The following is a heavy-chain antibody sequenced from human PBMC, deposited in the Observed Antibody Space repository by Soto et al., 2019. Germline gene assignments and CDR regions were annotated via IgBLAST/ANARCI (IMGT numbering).Heavy chain of an antibody. CDR2: ISAYNGNT. CDR1: GYTFTSYG. J-gene: IGHJ3*02. CDR3: ARETEYYDSSGYYNLAFDI. D-gene: IGHD3-22*01. V-gene: IGHV1-18*01. Sequence: ASVKVSCKASGYTFTSYGISWVRQAPGQGLEWMGWISAYNGNTNYAQKLQGGVTMTTDTSTSTAYMELRSLRSDDTAVYYCARETEYYDSSGYYNLAFDIWAQGTMVT.